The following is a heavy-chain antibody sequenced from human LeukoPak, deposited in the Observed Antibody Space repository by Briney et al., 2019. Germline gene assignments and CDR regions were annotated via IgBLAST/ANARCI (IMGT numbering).Heavy chain of an antibody. CDR3: ARSGNGYCISGSCEGWSDP. CDR2: IYPSDSDI. Sequence: GESLKISCKASGYRFTSYWIGWVRQMPGKGLEWMGIIYPSDSDIRYSPSFQGQVTIPVDKSITTAYLQWSSLKASDTAMYYCARSGNGYCISGSCEGWSDPWGQGTLVTVSS. D-gene: IGHD2-2*03. V-gene: IGHV5-51*01. J-gene: IGHJ5*02. CDR1: GYRFTSYW.